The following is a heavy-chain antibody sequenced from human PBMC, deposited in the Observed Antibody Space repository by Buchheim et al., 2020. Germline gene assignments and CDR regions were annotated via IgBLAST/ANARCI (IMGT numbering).Heavy chain of an antibody. CDR1: GGSISSSNW. CDR3: ARGGAYDILTGYFFDP. CDR2: IYHSGST. D-gene: IGHD3-9*01. V-gene: IGHV4-4*02. J-gene: IGHJ5*02. Sequence: QVQLQESGPGLVKPSGTLSLTCAVSGGSISSSNWWSWVRQPPGNGLEWIGEIYHSGSTNYNPSLKIRVTISADNSTNQFSLKLSSVTAADTAVYYCARGGAYDILTGYFFDPWGQGTL.